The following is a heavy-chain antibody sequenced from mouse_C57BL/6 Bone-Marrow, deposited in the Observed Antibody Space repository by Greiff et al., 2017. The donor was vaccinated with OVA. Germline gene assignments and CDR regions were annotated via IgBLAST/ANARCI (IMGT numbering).Heavy chain of an antibody. CDR2: ISSGGSYT. J-gene: IGHJ4*01. D-gene: IGHD1-1*01. CDR1: GFTFSSYG. V-gene: IGHV5-6*01. Sequence: VQLKESGGDLVKPGGSLKLSCAASGFTFSSYGMSWVRQTPDKRLEWVATISSGGSYTYYTDSVKGRFTISRDNAKNPLYLQMSSLKSEDTDMYYCARPSIYYYGSRYVEYAMDYWGQGTSVTVSS. CDR3: ARPSIYYYGSRYVEYAMDY.